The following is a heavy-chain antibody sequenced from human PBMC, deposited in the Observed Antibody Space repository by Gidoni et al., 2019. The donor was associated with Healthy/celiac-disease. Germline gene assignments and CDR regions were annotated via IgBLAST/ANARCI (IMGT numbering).Heavy chain of an antibody. CDR2: ISWNSGSI. V-gene: IGHV3-9*01. J-gene: IGHJ6*02. Sequence: EVQLVESGGGLVQPGRSLRLSCAASGFTFDDYAMHWVRQAPGKGLEWVSGISWNSGSIGYADSVKGRFTISRDNAKNSLYLQMNSLRAEDTALYYCAKDNGTPFGEFPMDVWGQGTTVTVSS. CDR3: AKDNGTPFGEFPMDV. CDR1: GFTFDDYA. D-gene: IGHD3-10*01.